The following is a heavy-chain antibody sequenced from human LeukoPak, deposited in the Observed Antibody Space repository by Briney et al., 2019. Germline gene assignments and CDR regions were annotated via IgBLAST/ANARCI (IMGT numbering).Heavy chain of an antibody. J-gene: IGHJ4*02. Sequence: GGSLRLSCAASGFTFSSFAMNWVRQAPGKGLEWVSTISSGGSGTYYADSVKGRFTISRDNSRNTLYLQMNSLRAEDTAVYYCARGNPATIDAIDYWGQGTLVTVSS. V-gene: IGHV3-23*01. CDR3: ARGNPATIDAIDY. D-gene: IGHD5-24*01. CDR1: GFTFSSFA. CDR2: ISSGGSGT.